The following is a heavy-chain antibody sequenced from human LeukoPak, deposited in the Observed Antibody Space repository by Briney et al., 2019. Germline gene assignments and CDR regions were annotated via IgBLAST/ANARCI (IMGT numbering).Heavy chain of an antibody. CDR2: IYYSGST. D-gene: IGHD1-14*01. Sequence: SETLSLTCTVSGGSISSGGYYWSWIRQHPGKGLEWIGYIYYSGSTYYNPSLKSRVTISVDTSKNQFSLKLSSVTAADTAVYYCARADPEGNWFDPWGQGTLVTVSS. CDR1: GGSISSGGYY. CDR3: ARADPEGNWFDP. V-gene: IGHV4-31*03. J-gene: IGHJ5*02.